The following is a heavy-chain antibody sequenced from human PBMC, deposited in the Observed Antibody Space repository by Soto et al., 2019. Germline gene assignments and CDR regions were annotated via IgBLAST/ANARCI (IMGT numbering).Heavy chain of an antibody. CDR1: GYTFTSYS. J-gene: IGHJ4*03. CDR2: INTYNGDA. V-gene: IGHV1-3*04. Sequence: ASVKVSCKASGYTFTSYSIHWVRQAPGQGLEWIGLINTYNGDAKYSQKFQGRVTVTRDTSATTAYMEVSSLRSEDTAVYYCARDKGYVVXWGLGTLVTVSX. CDR3: ARDKGYVVX.